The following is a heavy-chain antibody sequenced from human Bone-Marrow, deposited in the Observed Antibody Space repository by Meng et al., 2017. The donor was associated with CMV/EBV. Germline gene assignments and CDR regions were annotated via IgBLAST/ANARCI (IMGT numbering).Heavy chain of an antibody. Sequence: SETLSLTCSVSGGSISSDYWSWIRQPPGKGLEWIGYMYYSGTSNYNPSLRSRVTISVDTSKKQFSLKLTSVTSADTAVYYCAREGVGSSTSGAYASHSGFDYWGQGTLVTVSS. V-gene: IGHV4-59*01. J-gene: IGHJ4*02. D-gene: IGHD2-2*01. CDR3: AREGVGSSTSGAYASHSGFDY. CDR2: MYYSGTS. CDR1: GGSISSDY.